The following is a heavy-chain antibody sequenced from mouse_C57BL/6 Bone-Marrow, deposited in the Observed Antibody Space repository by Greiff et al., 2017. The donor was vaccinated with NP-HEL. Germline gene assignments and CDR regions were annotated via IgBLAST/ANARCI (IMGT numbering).Heavy chain of an antibody. Sequence: EVMLVESGGGLVKPGGSLKLSCAASGFTFSSYTMSWVRQTPEKRLEWVATISGGGGNTYYPDSVKGRFTISRDNAKNTLYRQRSRLRSEDTAVYYGARQATTVVPFAYWGQGTLVTVSA. J-gene: IGHJ3*01. D-gene: IGHD1-1*01. CDR1: GFTFSSYT. V-gene: IGHV5-9*01. CDR3: ARQATTVVPFAY. CDR2: ISGGGGNT.